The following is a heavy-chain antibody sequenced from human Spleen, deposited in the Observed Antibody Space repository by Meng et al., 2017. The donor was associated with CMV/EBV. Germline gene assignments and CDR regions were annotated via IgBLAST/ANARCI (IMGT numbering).Heavy chain of an antibody. D-gene: IGHD3-3*01. CDR1: GFSLSTSGVG. J-gene: IGHJ4*02. Sequence: FSGFSLSTSGVGVGWIPQPPGKALECLALIYWNDDKRYSPSLKSRLAITKDTSKHPVVLTVTNVDPVDTATYYCAHFTDYGFWSGLDYWGQGTLVTVSS. CDR3: AHFTDYGFWSGLDY. V-gene: IGHV2-5*01. CDR2: IYWNDDK.